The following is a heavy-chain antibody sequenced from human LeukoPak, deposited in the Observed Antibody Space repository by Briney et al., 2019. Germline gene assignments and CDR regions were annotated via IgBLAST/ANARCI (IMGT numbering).Heavy chain of an antibody. V-gene: IGHV4-30-4*08. CDR3: ARDQNYYDSSGPNDY. CDR1: GGSISSGDYY. Sequence: PSETLSLTCTVSGGSISSGDYYWSWIRQPPGKGLEWIGYIYYSGSTYYNPSLKSRVTISVDTSKNQFSLKLSSVTAADTAVYYCARDQNYYDSSGPNDYWGQATLVTVSS. D-gene: IGHD3-22*01. CDR2: IYYSGST. J-gene: IGHJ4*02.